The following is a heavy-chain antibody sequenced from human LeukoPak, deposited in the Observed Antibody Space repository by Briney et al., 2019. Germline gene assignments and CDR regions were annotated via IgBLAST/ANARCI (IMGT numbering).Heavy chain of an antibody. J-gene: IGHJ5*02. CDR3: ARSLGLRYFDWLFHLNWFDP. Sequence: NPGGSLRLSCAASGFTFSDYNMRWIRQAPGKGLEWVSSISRSGSTKYYADSVKGRFTISRDNAKNSLYLQMNSLRAEDTAVYYCARSLGLRYFDWLFHLNWFDPWGQGTLVTASS. V-gene: IGHV3-11*04. CDR1: GFTFSDYN. D-gene: IGHD3-9*01. CDR2: ISRSGSTK.